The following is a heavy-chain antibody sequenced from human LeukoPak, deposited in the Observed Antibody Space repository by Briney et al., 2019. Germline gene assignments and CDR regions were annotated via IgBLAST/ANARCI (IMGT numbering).Heavy chain of an antibody. CDR3: ARGWLVVSRFDY. Sequence: SETLSLTCTVSGGSISSYYWSWIRQPPGKGLEWIGYIYYSGSTNYNPSLKSRVTISVDTSKNQFSLKLSSVTAADTAVYYCARGWLVVSRFDYWGQGTLVTVSS. CDR1: GGSISSYY. D-gene: IGHD6-19*01. V-gene: IGHV4-59*01. J-gene: IGHJ4*02. CDR2: IYYSGST.